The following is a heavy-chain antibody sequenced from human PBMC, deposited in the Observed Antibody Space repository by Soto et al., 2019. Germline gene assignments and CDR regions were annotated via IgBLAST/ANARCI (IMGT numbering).Heavy chain of an antibody. V-gene: IGHV3-23*01. J-gene: IGHJ3*02. CDR1: GFTFSSYA. CDR3: AKDQQPYYDSSGYYWDLNDAFDI. Sequence: GGSLRLSCAASGFTFSSYAMSWVRQAPGKGLEWVSAISGSGGSTYYADSVKGRFTISRDNSKNTLYLQMNSLRAEDTAVYYCAKDQQPYYDSSGYYWDLNDAFDIWGQGTMVTVSS. D-gene: IGHD3-22*01. CDR2: ISGSGGST.